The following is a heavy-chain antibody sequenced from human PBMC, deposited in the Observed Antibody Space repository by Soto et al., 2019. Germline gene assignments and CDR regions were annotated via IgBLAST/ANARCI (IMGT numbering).Heavy chain of an antibody. Sequence: HPGGSLRLSCAASGFTFSSYAMHWVRQAPGKGPEWVAVISYDGSNKYYADSVKGRFTISRDNSKNTLYLQMNSLRAEDTAVYYCASSIMTYYYDSSGYLRYWGQGTLVTVS. CDR1: GFTFSSYA. J-gene: IGHJ4*02. CDR3: ASSIMTYYYDSSGYLRY. D-gene: IGHD3-22*01. V-gene: IGHV3-30-3*01. CDR2: ISYDGSNK.